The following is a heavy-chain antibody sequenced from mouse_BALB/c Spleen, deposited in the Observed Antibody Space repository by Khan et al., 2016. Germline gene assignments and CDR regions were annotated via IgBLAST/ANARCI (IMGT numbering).Heavy chain of an antibody. J-gene: IGHJ3*01. V-gene: IGHV14-3*02. Sequence: VQLKQSGAELVKPGASVKLSCTASGFNIKDTYMHWVKQRPEQGLEWIGRIDPANGNTKYDPKFQGKATITADTSSNTAYLQLSSLTSEDTAVXYCARTARATSWFAYWGQGTLVTVSA. CDR1: GFNIKDTY. D-gene: IGHD3-2*01. CDR3: ARTARATSWFAY. CDR2: IDPANGNT.